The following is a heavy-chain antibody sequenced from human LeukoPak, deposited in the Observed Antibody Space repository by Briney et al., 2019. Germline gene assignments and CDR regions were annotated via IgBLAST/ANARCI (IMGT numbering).Heavy chain of an antibody. CDR3: GRYIAVAGAFDY. Sequence: GASVKVSCKASGYTFTSYGISWVRQAPGQGLEWMGWISAYNGNTNYAQKLQGRVTMTTDTSTGTAYMELRSLRSDDTAVYYCGRYIAVAGAFDYWGQGTLVTVSS. CDR1: GYTFTSYG. J-gene: IGHJ4*02. CDR2: ISAYNGNT. D-gene: IGHD6-19*01. V-gene: IGHV1-18*01.